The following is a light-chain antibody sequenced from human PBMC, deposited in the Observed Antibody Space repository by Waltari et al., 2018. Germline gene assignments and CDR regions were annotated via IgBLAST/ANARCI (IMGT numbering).Light chain of an antibody. CDR1: QSLSSY. Sequence: EIVLTQSPGTLSSSPGERATLSCRASQSLSSYLSWYQQKPGQAPRLLIYAVSGRATGIPDKFSGSGSGTHFTLTISRLEPEDFAVYYCQQYRSSPGTFGQGTKVEIK. CDR3: QQYRSSPGT. CDR2: AVS. J-gene: IGKJ1*01. V-gene: IGKV3-20*01.